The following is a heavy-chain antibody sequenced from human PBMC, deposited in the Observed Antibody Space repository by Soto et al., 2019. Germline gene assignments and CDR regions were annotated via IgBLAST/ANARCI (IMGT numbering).Heavy chain of an antibody. D-gene: IGHD6-13*01. CDR1: GFTFSSYA. V-gene: IGHV3-23*01. Sequence: EVQLLESGGGLVQPGGSLRLSCAASGFTFSSYAMSWVRQAPGKGLEWVSAISGSGGSTYYADSVKGRFTISRDNSKNTLYLQMNSLRAKDTAVYYCAKARAAGTWSYYGMDVWGQGTTVTVSS. J-gene: IGHJ6*02. CDR3: AKARAAGTWSYYGMDV. CDR2: ISGSGGST.